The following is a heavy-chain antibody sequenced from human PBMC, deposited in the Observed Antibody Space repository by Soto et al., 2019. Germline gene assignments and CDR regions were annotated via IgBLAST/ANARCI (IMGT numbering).Heavy chain of an antibody. J-gene: IGHJ5*02. CDR3: ARHGSSWINWFDP. Sequence: GASLKISCKGSGYSFTSYWIGWVRQMPGKGLEWMGIIYPGDSDTRYSPSFQGQVTISADKSISTAYLQWSSLKASDTAMYYCARHGSSWINWFDPWGQGTLVTVSS. CDR1: GYSFTSYW. V-gene: IGHV5-51*01. CDR2: IYPGDSDT. D-gene: IGHD6-13*01.